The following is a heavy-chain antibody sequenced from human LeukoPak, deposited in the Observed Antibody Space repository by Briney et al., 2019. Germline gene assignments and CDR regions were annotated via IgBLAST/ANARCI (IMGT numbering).Heavy chain of an antibody. D-gene: IGHD6-19*01. Sequence: GESLKISCKGSGSNFTNYWIAWVRQMPGKGLECMGIIYPGDSDTKYSPSFQGQVTISADKSISTAYIQWSSLKASDSAMYYCARLGSGWDSQGLHFWGQGTLLTVSS. V-gene: IGHV5-51*01. J-gene: IGHJ4*02. CDR3: ARLGSGWDSQGLHF. CDR2: IYPGDSDT. CDR1: GSNFTNYW.